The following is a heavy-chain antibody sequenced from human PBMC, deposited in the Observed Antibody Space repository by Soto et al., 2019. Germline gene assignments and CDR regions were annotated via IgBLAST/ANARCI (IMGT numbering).Heavy chain of an antibody. J-gene: IGHJ6*02. CDR3: ARDHIAARPLSYYYYGMDV. CDR1: GYTFTGYY. Sequence: ASVKVSFKASGYTFTGYYMHWLRQAPGQGLEWMGWINPNSGGTNYAQKFQGRVTMARDTSISTAYMELSRLRSDDTTVYYCARDHIAARPLSYYYYGMDVWGQGTTVTVSS. D-gene: IGHD6-6*01. V-gene: IGHV1-2*02. CDR2: INPNSGGT.